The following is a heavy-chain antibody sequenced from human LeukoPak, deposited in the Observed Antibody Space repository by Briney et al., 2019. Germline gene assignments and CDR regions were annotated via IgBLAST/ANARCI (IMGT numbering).Heavy chain of an antibody. Sequence: HPGGSLRLSCAASGFTFSSYGMHWVRQAPGKGLEWVTFIRYDGTNEYYADSVRGRFTISRDNSKNTLYLQMNSLRAEDTAVYYCARGRYDSSGYYPIFDFWGQGTLVTVSS. V-gene: IGHV3-30*02. CDR3: ARGRYDSSGYYPIFDF. D-gene: IGHD3-22*01. CDR1: GFTFSSYG. J-gene: IGHJ4*02. CDR2: IRYDGTNE.